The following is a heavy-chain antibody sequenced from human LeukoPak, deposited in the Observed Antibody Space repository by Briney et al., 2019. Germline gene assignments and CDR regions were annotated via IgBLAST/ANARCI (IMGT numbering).Heavy chain of an antibody. D-gene: IGHD2-2*01. J-gene: IGHJ5*02. CDR1: GYTFTGYY. CDR2: INPNSGGT. CDR3: ARELLKTSRYCSSTSCYPNWFDP. V-gene: IGHV1-2*02. Sequence: ASVKVSCKASGYTFTGYYMHWVRQAPGQGLEWMGWINPNSGGTNYAQKFQGRVTITRDTSISTAYMELSRLRSDDTAVYYCARELLKTSRYCSSTSCYPNWFDPWGQGTLVTVSS.